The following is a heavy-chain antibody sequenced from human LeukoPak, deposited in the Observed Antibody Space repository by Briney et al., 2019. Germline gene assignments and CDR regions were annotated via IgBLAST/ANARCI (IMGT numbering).Heavy chain of an antibody. Sequence: ASVKVSCKASGYTFTGYYIHWVRQAPGQGLEWMGWINPNSGATNYVQKFQGRVTMTRDTTISTVYMELSRLRSDDTAVYYCARELGGVKVNDAFNIWGQGTMVTVSS. V-gene: IGHV1-2*02. J-gene: IGHJ3*02. CDR2: INPNSGAT. D-gene: IGHD3-3*01. CDR1: GYTFTGYY. CDR3: ARELGGVKVNDAFNI.